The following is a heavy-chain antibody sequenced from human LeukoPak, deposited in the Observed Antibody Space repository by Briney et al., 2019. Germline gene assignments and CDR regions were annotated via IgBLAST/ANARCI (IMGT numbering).Heavy chain of an antibody. CDR3: AKAVVRGVLYYFDY. CDR2: ISWNSGSI. J-gene: IGHJ4*02. V-gene: IGHV3-9*01. Sequence: PGGSLRLSCAASGFTFDDYAMHWVRQAPGKGLEWVSGISWNSGSIGYADSVKGRFTISRDNSKNTLYLQMNSLRAEDTAVYYCAKAVVRGVLYYFDYWGQGTLVTVSS. CDR1: GFTFDDYA. D-gene: IGHD3-10*01.